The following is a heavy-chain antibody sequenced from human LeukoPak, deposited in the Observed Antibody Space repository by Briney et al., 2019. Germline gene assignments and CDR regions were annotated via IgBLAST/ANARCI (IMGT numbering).Heavy chain of an antibody. CDR3: ARNDYYDSWDFIDY. D-gene: IGHD3-22*01. CDR1: GGSFSGYY. V-gene: IGHV4-34*01. Sequence: PSEILSLTCAVYGGSFSGYYWSWIRQPPGKGLEWIGEINHSGSTNYNPSLKSRVTISVDTSKNQFSLKLSSVTAADTAVYYCARNDYYDSWDFIDYWGQGTLVTVSS. CDR2: INHSGST. J-gene: IGHJ4*02.